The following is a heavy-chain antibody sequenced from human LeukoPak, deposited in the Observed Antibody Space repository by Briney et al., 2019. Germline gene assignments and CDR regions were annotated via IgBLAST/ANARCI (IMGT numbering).Heavy chain of an antibody. J-gene: IGHJ5*02. CDR2: IYPGDSDT. V-gene: IGHV5-51*01. Sequence: GESLKISCKGSGYSFTSYWIGWVRQMPGKGLEWMGIIYPGDSDTRYSPSFQGQATISADKSTSTAYLQWSSLKASDTAMYYCARHSGWLQFNPWFDPGGQGTLVTVSS. D-gene: IGHD5-24*01. CDR3: ARHSGWLQFNPWFDP. CDR1: GYSFTSYW.